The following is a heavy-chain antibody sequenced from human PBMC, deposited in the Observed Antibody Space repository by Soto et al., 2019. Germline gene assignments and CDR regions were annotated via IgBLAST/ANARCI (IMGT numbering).Heavy chain of an antibody. CDR2: ISGSGGST. J-gene: IGHJ4*02. Sequence: GGSLRLSCAASGFTFSSYAMSWVRQAPGKGLEWVSAISGSGGSTYYADSGKGRVTISRDNSKNTLYLQMNSLRAEDTAVYYCAKVGGSYPYYFDYWGQGTLVTVSS. V-gene: IGHV3-23*01. CDR1: GFTFSSYA. CDR3: AKVGGSYPYYFDY. D-gene: IGHD1-26*01.